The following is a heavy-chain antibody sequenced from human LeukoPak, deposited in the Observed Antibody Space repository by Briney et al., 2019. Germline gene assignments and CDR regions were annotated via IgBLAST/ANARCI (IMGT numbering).Heavy chain of an antibody. D-gene: IGHD1-26*01. CDR1: GFTFSSYS. V-gene: IGHV3-21*01. CDR3: ARDSGSTLDDAFDI. J-gene: IGHJ3*02. Sequence: PGGSLRLSCVASGFTFSSYSMNWVRQAPGKGLEWVSSISSSSTYMFYGDSMKGRFTISRDNAKSSLYLQMNSLRAEDTAVYYCARDSGSTLDDAFDIWGQGTMVTVSS. CDR2: ISSSSTYM.